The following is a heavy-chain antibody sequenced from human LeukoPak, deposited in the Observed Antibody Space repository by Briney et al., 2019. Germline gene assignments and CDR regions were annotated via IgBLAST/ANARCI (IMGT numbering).Heavy chain of an antibody. CDR2: IIPIFGTA. J-gene: IGHJ4*02. Sequence: GASVKVSCKASGGTFSSYAISWVRQAPGQWLEWMGGIIPIFGTANYAQKFQGRVTITADESTSTAYMELSSLRSEDTAVYYCARDLGDDSSGYYYDGHFDYWGQGTLVTVSS. D-gene: IGHD3-22*01. V-gene: IGHV1-69*13. CDR1: GGTFSSYA. CDR3: ARDLGDDSSGYYYDGHFDY.